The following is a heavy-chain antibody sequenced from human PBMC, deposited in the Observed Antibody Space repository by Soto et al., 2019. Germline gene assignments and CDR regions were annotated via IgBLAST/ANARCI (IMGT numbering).Heavy chain of an antibody. CDR1: GYTFTSYG. V-gene: IGHV1-18*04. CDR2: ISAYNGNT. Sequence: QVQLVQSGAEVKKPGASVKVSCKASGYTFTSYGISWVRQAPGQGLEWMGWISAYNGNTNYAQKLQGRVTMTTDTSTRTAYMELRSLRSEDTAVYYCAKDEKVTAIRSDYLGQRVLVTGFS. CDR3: AKDEKVTAIRSDY. J-gene: IGHJ4*02. D-gene: IGHD2-21*02.